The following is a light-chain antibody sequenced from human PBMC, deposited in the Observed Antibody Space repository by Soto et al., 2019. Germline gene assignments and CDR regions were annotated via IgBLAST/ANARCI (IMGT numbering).Light chain of an antibody. V-gene: IGLV2-14*01. CDR1: SSDVGGYKY. Sequence: QSVLTQPASVSGSPGQSITISCTGTSSDVGGYKYVSWYQQHPDKAPKLIIFEVSNRPSGISSRFSGSKSGNTASLTISGVRAEDEADYYCASYTSSSTSVIFGRGTKLTVL. CDR2: EVS. CDR3: ASYTSSSTSVI. J-gene: IGLJ2*01.